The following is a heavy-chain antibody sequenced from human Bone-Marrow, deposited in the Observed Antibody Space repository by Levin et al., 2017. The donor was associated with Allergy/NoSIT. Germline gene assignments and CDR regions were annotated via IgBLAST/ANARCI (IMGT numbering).Heavy chain of an antibody. Sequence: SETLSLTCTVSGGAITTYHWNWIRQSPAQGLEWIGSVHDIGNTKYNPSLKSRVTISLDTPKSQFSLKVRSVTAADAARYYCAGAGARAGDSDASFNYWGQGTTVTVSS. V-gene: IGHV4-59*03. D-gene: IGHD2-21*02. CDR1: GGAITTYH. CDR3: AGAGARAGDSDASFNY. CDR2: VHDIGNT. J-gene: IGHJ4*02.